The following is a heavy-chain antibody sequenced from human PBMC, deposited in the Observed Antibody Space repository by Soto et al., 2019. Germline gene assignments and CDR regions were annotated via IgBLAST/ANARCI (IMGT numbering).Heavy chain of an antibody. CDR3: ATPLVATSPDAFDI. V-gene: IGHV1-24*01. Sequence: ASVKVSFKVSGYTLTELSMHWVRQAPGKALEWMGGFDPEDGETIYAQKFKGRVTMTEDTSTDTAYMELSSLRSEDTAVYYCATPLVATSPDAFDIWGQGTMVTVSS. CDR1: GYTLTELS. D-gene: IGHD5-12*01. CDR2: FDPEDGET. J-gene: IGHJ3*02.